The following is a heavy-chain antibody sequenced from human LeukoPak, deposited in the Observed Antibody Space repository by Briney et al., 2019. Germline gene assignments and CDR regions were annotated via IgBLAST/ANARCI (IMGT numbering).Heavy chain of an antibody. CDR2: IYYSGST. V-gene: IGHV4-39*01. D-gene: IGHD4-17*01. J-gene: IGHJ5*02. CDR1: GGSISSSSYY. CDR3: ARHGGFGDYNWFDP. Sequence: PSETLSLTCTVSGGSISSSSYYWGWIRQPPGKGLEWIGSIYYSGSTYYNPSLKSRVTISVDTSKNQFSLKLSSVTAADTAVYYCARHGGFGDYNWFDPWGQGTLVTVSS.